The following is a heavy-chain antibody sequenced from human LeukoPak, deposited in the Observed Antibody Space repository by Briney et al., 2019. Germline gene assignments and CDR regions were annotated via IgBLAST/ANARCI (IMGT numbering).Heavy chain of an antibody. J-gene: IGHJ4*02. CDR3: AKDRY. V-gene: IGHV3-23*01. CDR1: GFSFSTYG. Sequence: GGSLRLSCAGSGFSFSTYGMTWVRQAPGKGLEWVSSVSSSGETTYYADSVKGRFTISRDNSKNTLYLQMNSLRAEDTAVYYCAKDRYWGQGTLVTVSS. CDR2: VSSSGETT.